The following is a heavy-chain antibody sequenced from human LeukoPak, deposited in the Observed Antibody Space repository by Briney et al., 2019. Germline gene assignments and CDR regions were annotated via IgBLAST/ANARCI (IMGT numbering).Heavy chain of an antibody. CDR3: ARVGNGYNGYYFDY. CDR2: LYNSGSS. V-gene: IGHV4-39*07. Sequence: SQTLSLTCTVSGGSITGPYSYWGWIRQPPGKGLEWIGSLYNSGSSYSNPSLKSRVTISVDTSKNQFSLKLSSVTAADTAVYYCARVGNGYNGYYFDYWGQGTLVTVSS. CDR1: GGSITGPYSY. D-gene: IGHD5-24*01. J-gene: IGHJ4*02.